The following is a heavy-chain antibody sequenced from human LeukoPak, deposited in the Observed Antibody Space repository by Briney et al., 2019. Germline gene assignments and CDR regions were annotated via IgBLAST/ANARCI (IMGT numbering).Heavy chain of an antibody. D-gene: IGHD4-17*01. V-gene: IGHV3-23*01. CDR3: AKDQGYGDYGVIDY. Sequence: PGGSLRLSCGASGFTFSNYAMSWVRQAPGKGLEWVSGINDNGSTRFYAASVKGRFTSSRDNSKNTLYLQMNSLRAEDTAVYYCAKDQGYGDYGVIDYWGQGTLVTVSS. CDR1: GFTFSNYA. CDR2: INDNGSTR. J-gene: IGHJ4*02.